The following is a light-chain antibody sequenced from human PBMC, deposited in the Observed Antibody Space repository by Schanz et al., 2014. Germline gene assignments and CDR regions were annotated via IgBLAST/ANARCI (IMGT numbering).Light chain of an antibody. Sequence: QSVLTQPPSASGTPGQRVTISCSGGSSNIRSNTVTWYQQLPGAAPKLLIHTNDQRPSGVPDRISGSKSGTSASLAISGLQSEDEADYYCASWDDSLNARVFGGGTKLTVL. CDR1: SSNIRSNT. CDR3: ASWDDSLNARV. CDR2: TND. J-gene: IGLJ3*02. V-gene: IGLV1-44*01.